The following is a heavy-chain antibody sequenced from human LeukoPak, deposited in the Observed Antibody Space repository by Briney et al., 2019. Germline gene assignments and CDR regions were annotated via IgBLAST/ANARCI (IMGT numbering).Heavy chain of an antibody. CDR2: IIPIFGTA. V-gene: IGHV1-69*01. J-gene: IGHJ6*02. CDR1: GGTFSSYA. CDR3: ARDLTDTATAPYYYYYYGMDV. D-gene: IGHD5-18*01. Sequence: GSSVKVSCKASGGTFSSYAISWVRQAPGQGLEWMGGIIPIFGTANYAQKFQGRVTITADESTSTAYMELSSLRSEDTAVYYCARDLTDTATAPYYYYYYGMDVWGQGTTVTVSS.